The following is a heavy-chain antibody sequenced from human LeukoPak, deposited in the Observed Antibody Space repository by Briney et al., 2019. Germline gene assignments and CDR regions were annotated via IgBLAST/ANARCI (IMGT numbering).Heavy chain of an antibody. CDR3: ARGRRFGGFYYYYMDV. CDR2: INPSGGST. CDR1: GYTFTSYY. D-gene: IGHD3-16*01. V-gene: IGHV1-46*01. J-gene: IGHJ6*03. Sequence: ASVKVSCKASGYTFTSYYIHWVRQAPGQGLEWMGLINPSGGSTNYAQKFQGRVTMTRDTSTSTVYMELSSLRSEDTAVYYCARGRRFGGFYYYYMDVWGKGTTVTISS.